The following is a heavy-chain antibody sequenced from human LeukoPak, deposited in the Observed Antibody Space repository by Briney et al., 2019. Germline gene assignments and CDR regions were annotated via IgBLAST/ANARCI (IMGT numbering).Heavy chain of an antibody. CDR3: ARSGSYAAAGDY. CDR1: GGSISSYY. CDR2: IYYSGST. J-gene: IGHJ4*02. Sequence: SETLSLTCTVSGGSISSYYLSWIRRPPGKGLEWIGYIYYSGSTNYNPSLKGRVTISLDTSKNQFSLKLSSVTAADTAVYYCARSGSYAAAGDYWGQGTLVTVSS. D-gene: IGHD2-15*01. V-gene: IGHV4-59*08.